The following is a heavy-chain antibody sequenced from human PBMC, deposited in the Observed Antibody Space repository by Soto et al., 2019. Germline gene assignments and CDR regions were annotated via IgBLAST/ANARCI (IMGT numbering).Heavy chain of an antibody. CDR3: ARDRRATHEIDY. Sequence: SETLSLTCTVSGGSIRSYCWTWIRQHPGKGLEWIGYIYNSGSTYYNPSLKSRVTISVDTSKNQFSLKLSSVTAADTAVYYCARDRRATHEIDYWGQGTLVTVSS. V-gene: IGHV4-59*06. CDR2: IYNSGST. CDR1: GGSIRSYC. J-gene: IGHJ4*02.